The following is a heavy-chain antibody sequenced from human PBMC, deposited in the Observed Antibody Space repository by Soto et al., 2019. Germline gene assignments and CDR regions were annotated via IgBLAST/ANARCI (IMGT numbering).Heavy chain of an antibody. D-gene: IGHD3-3*01. CDR3: ARVEWAASGEEPPDDY. CDR1: GYRLASCG. CDR2: ISAYNGNT. Sequence: GASVEVRWEACGYRLASCGSSWVQQAKRQGLEWMGWISAYNGNTNYAQKLQGRVTMITDTSTSTAYMELRSLRSDDTAVYYCARVEWAASGEEPPDDYWGQGTLVTVSS. J-gene: IGHJ4*02. V-gene: IGHV1-18*01.